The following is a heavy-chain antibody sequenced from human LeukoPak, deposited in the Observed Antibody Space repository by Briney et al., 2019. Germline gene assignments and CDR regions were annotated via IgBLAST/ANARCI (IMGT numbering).Heavy chain of an antibody. CDR3: AHSPVGSSWYIPNWYY. CDR2: IYWDEDK. D-gene: IGHD6-13*01. Sequence: SGPTLVKPTQTLTLTCTFSGFSLSTSGLGGGWIRQPPGKALEWLALIYWDEDKRYSPSLKSRLTITKDTSKNQVVLTMTNMDPVDTATYYCAHSPVGSSWYIPNWYYWGQGTLVTVSS. CDR1: GFSLSTSGLG. J-gene: IGHJ4*02. V-gene: IGHV2-5*02.